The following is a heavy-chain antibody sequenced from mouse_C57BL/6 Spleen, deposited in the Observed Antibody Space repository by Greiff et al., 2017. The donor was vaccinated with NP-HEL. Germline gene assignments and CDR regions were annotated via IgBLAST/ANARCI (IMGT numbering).Heavy chain of an antibody. CDR1: GYAFTDYL. D-gene: IGHD2-4*01. Sequence: QVQLQQSGAELVRPGTSVKVSCKASGYAFTDYLIEWVKQRPGQGLEWIGVINPGSGGTNYNEKFKGKATLTADKSSSTAYMQLSSLTSEDSAVYFCARSGYYDYDRAYWGQGTLVTVSA. V-gene: IGHV1-54*01. CDR2: INPGSGGT. J-gene: IGHJ3*01. CDR3: ARSGYYDYDRAY.